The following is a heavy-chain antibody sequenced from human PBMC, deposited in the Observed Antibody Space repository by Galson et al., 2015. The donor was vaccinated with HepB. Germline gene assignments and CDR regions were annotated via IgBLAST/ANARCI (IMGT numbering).Heavy chain of an antibody. CDR1: GFAFSSYA. Sequence: SLRLSCAASGFAFSSYALHWVRQAPGKGLEWVSVISNDGRSKHYADSVKGRFIISRDNSKSTLYLQMNSLTADDTAVYYCARPLGYSFGYSALDIRGQGTMVIVSS. V-gene: IGHV3-30*04. J-gene: IGHJ3*02. D-gene: IGHD5-18*01. CDR2: ISNDGRSK. CDR3: ARPLGYSFGYSALDI.